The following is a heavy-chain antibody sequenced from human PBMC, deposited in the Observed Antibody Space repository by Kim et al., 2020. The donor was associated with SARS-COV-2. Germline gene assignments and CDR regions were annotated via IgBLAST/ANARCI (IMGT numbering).Heavy chain of an antibody. J-gene: IGHJ6*02. CDR1: GYTFTSYD. CDR2: MNPNSGNT. CDR3: ARVSKGRGYSYRGREMDV. D-gene: IGHD5-18*01. Sequence: ASVKVSCKASGYTFTSYDINWVRQATGQGLEWMGWMNPNSGNTGYAQKFQGRVTMTRNTSISTAYMELSSLRSEDTAVYYCARVSKGRGYSYRGREMDVWGQGTTVTVSS. V-gene: IGHV1-8*01.